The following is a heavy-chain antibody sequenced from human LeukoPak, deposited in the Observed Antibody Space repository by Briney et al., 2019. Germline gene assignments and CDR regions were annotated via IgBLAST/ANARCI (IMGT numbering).Heavy chain of an antibody. V-gene: IGHV4-59*01. CDR3: ASLSVTGTPDDY. Sequence: SETLSLTCTVSGGSMKSYYWSWIRQPPGKGLEWIGYIYHTGGTNYSPSLRSRITISVDTSENTFSLKLRSVTAADTAVYYCASLSVTGTPDDYWGRGTLVSVSS. CDR1: GGSMKSYY. J-gene: IGHJ4*02. D-gene: IGHD6-19*01. CDR2: IYHTGGT.